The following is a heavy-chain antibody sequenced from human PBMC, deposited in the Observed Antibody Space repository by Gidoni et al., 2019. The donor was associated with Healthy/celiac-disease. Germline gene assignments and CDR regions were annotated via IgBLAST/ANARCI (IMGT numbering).Heavy chain of an antibody. Sequence: QVQLVQSGAEVKKPGASVQVSCQASGYTFTGYYMHWVRKAPGKGLEWMGWIKPNSGGTNYGQKFQGRGTRTRDTSSSTAYMELSRLRSDDTAVYYCARGVTTGYYYGMDVWGQGTTVTVSS. J-gene: IGHJ6*02. CDR1: GYTFTGYY. V-gene: IGHV1-2*02. CDR3: ARGVTTGYYYGMDV. D-gene: IGHD4-17*01. CDR2: IKPNSGGT.